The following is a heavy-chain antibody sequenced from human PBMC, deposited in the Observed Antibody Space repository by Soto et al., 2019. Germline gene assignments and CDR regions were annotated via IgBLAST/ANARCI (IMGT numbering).Heavy chain of an antibody. CDR2: IILIFGTA. D-gene: IGHD4-17*01. Sequence: QVQLVQSGAEVKKPGSSVKVSCKASGCTFSRYAISWVRQATGQGLEWMGGIILIFGTANYAQKFKGRVTITADESTSSALIERSSMRCDDTNIYYYVRGGPVNYGDYGEQNRNHYYYSYAIDVWGQGTMVTVSS. CDR3: VRGGPVNYGDYGEQNRNHYYYSYAIDV. CDR1: GCTFSRYA. V-gene: IGHV1-69*12. J-gene: IGHJ6*02.